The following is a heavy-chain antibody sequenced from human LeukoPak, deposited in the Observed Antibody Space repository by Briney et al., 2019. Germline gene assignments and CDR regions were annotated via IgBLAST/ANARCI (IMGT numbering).Heavy chain of an antibody. D-gene: IGHD6-13*01. CDR2: INAGNGNT. Sequence: ASVKVSCKASGYTFTSYAMHWVRQAPGQRLEWMGWINAGNGNTKYSQKFQGRVTITRDTSASTAYMELSSLRSEDTAVYYCARAIAAGVDDAFDIWGQGTMVTVSS. J-gene: IGHJ3*02. CDR3: ARAIAAGVDDAFDI. CDR1: GYTFTSYA. V-gene: IGHV1-3*01.